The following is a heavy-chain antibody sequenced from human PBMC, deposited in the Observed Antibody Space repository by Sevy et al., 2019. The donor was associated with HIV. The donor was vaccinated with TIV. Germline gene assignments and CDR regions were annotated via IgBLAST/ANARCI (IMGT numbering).Heavy chain of an antibody. J-gene: IGHJ4*02. CDR3: AGGDTPMITDLDY. V-gene: IGHV3-23*01. D-gene: IGHD3-16*01. CDR1: GLSFTTNG. CDR2: ITSGCAT. Sequence: GGSLRLSCAASGLSFTTNGMSWVRQAPGKGLEWVAGITSGCATYYADSVKGRFTVSRDNSKDTRYLPLHSLGADDTAVFYWAGGDTPMITDLDYWGQGTLVTVSS.